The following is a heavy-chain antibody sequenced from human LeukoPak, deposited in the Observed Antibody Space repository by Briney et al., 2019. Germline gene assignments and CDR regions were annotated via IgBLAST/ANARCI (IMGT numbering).Heavy chain of an antibody. D-gene: IGHD1-26*01. V-gene: IGHV1-69*13. CDR3: ARDETSGLVGATRPIYYGMDV. CDR2: IIPIFGTA. J-gene: IGHJ6*02. CDR1: GGTFSSYA. Sequence: SVKVSCKSSGGTFSSYAISWVRQAPGQGLEWMGGIIPIFGTANYAQKFQGRVTITADESTSTAYIGLSSLRSEDTAVYYCARDETSGLVGATRPIYYGMDVWGQGTTVTVSS.